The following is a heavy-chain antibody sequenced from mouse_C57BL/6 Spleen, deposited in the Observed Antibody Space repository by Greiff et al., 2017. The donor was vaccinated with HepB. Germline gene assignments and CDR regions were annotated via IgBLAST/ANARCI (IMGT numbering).Heavy chain of an antibody. V-gene: IGHV5-4*03. Sequence: EVMLVESGGGLVKPGGSLKLSCAASGFTFSSYAMSWVRQTPEKRLEWVATISDGGSYTYYPDNVKGRFTISRDNAKNNLYLRMSHLKSEDTAMYYCARGYYGSSWYFDVWGTGTTVTVSS. J-gene: IGHJ1*03. CDR2: ISDGGSYT. CDR1: GFTFSSYA. CDR3: ARGYYGSSWYFDV. D-gene: IGHD1-1*01.